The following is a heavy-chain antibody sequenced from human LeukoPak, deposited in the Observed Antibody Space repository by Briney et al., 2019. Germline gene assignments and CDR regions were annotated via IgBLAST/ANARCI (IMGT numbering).Heavy chain of an antibody. CDR2: ISSSGSTI. Sequence: GGSLRLSCAASGFTFSSYEMNWVRRAPGKGLEWVSYISSSGSTIYYADSVKGRFTISRDNAKNSLYLQMNSLRAEDTAVYYCARRSVAGSLDYWGQGTLVTVSS. CDR3: ARRSVAGSLDY. J-gene: IGHJ4*02. V-gene: IGHV3-48*03. CDR1: GFTFSSYE. D-gene: IGHD6-19*01.